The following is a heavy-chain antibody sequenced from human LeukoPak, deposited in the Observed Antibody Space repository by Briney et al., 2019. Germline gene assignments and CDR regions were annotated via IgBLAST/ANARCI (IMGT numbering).Heavy chain of an antibody. D-gene: IGHD2-2*02. CDR2: IYYSGST. CDR1: GGSISSGDYY. CDR3: ARVNDCSSTSCYTGDYYYYMDV. J-gene: IGHJ6*03. Sequence: SQTLSLTCTVSGGSISSGDYYWSWIRQPPGKGLEWIGYIYYSGSTYYNPSLKSRDTISVDTSKNQFSLKLSSVTAADTAVYYCARVNDCSSTSCYTGDYYYYMDVWGKGTTVTVSS. V-gene: IGHV4-30-4*08.